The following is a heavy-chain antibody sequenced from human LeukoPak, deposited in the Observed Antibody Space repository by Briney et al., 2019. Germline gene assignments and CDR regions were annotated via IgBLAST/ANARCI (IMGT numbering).Heavy chain of an antibody. Sequence: PGRSLRLSCAASGFTLSNYAMHWVRQPPGKGLEWLAVITLDGTNTYYADSVKGRLTISRDTSNSALHLQMDSLRVEDTALYYCARDRGGYYDYWGQGTLVSVSA. J-gene: IGHJ4*02. CDR2: ITLDGTNT. V-gene: IGHV3-30-3*01. CDR3: ARDRGGYYDY. D-gene: IGHD2-2*03. CDR1: GFTLSNYA.